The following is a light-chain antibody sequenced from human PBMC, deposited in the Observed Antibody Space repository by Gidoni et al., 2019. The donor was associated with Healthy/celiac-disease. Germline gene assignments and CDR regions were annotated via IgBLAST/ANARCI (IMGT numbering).Light chain of an antibody. J-gene: IGKJ2*01. CDR2: AAS. Sequence: DIQMTQSPSSLSASVGDRVTITCRASQSISNYLYWYQQKPGNAPKLLIYAASSLQSGVPSRFSGSGSGTDFTLTISSLQPEDFATYYCQQSYRAPRTFGQGTKLEIK. CDR3: QQSYRAPRT. CDR1: QSISNY. V-gene: IGKV1-39*01.